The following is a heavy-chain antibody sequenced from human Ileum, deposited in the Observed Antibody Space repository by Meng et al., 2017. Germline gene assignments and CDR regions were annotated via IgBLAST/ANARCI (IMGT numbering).Heavy chain of an antibody. CDR2: INHNGNT. CDR1: GGSFSANY. Sequence: QVQLQQWGAGRWKRAETLSLTCVVYGGSFSANYWTWIRQPPGKGLEWIGEINHNGNTNYKPSLKSRVTISVDTSKKQFSLRLTSVTAADTAVYYCASARYDNWGQGTLVTVSS. V-gene: IGHV4-34*01. CDR3: ASARYDN. J-gene: IGHJ4*02.